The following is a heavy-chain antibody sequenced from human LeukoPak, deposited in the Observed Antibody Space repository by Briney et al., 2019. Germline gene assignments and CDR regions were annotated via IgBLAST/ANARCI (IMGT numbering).Heavy chain of an antibody. V-gene: IGHV4-30-2*01. D-gene: IGHD3-3*01. J-gene: IGHJ3*02. CDR1: GGSISSGGYY. CDR2: IYHSGST. Sequence: SETLSLTCTVSGGSISSGGYYWSWIRQPPGKGLEWIGYIYHSGSTYYNPSLKSRVTISVDRSKNQFSLKLSSVTAADTAVYYCARGYYDFWSGSYDAFDIWGQGTMVTVSS. CDR3: ARGYYDFWSGSYDAFDI.